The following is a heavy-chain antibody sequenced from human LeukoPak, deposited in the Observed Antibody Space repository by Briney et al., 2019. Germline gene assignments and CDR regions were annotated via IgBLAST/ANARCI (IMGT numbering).Heavy chain of an antibody. D-gene: IGHD6-13*01. CDR2: IIPIFGTA. V-gene: IGHV1-69*06. J-gene: IGHJ6*03. CDR3: ARGVVYGIAAAGPPPPVGYYYYYMDV. CDR1: GGTFSSYA. Sequence: ASVKVSCKASGGTFSSYAISWVRQAPGQGLEWMGGIIPIFGTANYAQKFQGRVTITADKSTSTAYMELSSLRSEDTAVYYCARGVVYGIAAAGPPPPVGYYYYYMDVWGKGTTVTVSS.